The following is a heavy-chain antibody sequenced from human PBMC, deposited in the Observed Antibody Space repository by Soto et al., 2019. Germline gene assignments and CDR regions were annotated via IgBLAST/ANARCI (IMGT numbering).Heavy chain of an antibody. CDR1: GYTFTTYG. CDR2: ISAYNGNT. Sequence: GASVKVSCNASGYTFTTYGISWVRQAPGQGLEWMGPISAYNGNTKYAQKIEGRVTMTTDTSTTTAYLELRSLRSDDTAVYYCAREKGYSYGYDFDYWGQGTLVTVS. J-gene: IGHJ4*02. CDR3: AREKGYSYGYDFDY. V-gene: IGHV1-18*01. D-gene: IGHD5-18*01.